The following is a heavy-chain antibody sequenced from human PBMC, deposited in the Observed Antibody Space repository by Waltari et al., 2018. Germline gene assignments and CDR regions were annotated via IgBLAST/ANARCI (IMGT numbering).Heavy chain of an antibody. V-gene: IGHV3-7*01. D-gene: IGHD1-26*01. CDR1: GFTFSSYW. CDR3: ARDGVRAGIVGDYFDY. J-gene: IGHJ4*02. Sequence: EVQLVESGGGLVQPGGSLRLSCAASGFTFSSYWMSWVRQAPGKGLEWVANIKQDGSEKYYVDSVKGRFTISRDNAKNSLYLQMNSLRAEDTAVYYCARDGVRAGIVGDYFDYWGQGTLVTVSS. CDR2: IKQDGSEK.